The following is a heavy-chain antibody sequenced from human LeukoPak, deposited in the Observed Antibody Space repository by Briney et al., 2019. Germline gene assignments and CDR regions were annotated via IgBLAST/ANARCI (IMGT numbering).Heavy chain of an antibody. CDR1: GFTFSSYA. CDR3: ARRIAAAGTPDYFDY. V-gene: IGHV3-30-3*01. J-gene: IGHJ4*02. CDR2: ISYDGSNK. D-gene: IGHD6-13*01. Sequence: PGRSLRLSCAASGFTFSSYAMHWVRQAPGKGLEWVAVISYDGSNKYYADSVKGRFTISRENSKNTLYLQMNSLRTEDTAVYYCARRIAAAGTPDYFDYWGQGTLVTVSS.